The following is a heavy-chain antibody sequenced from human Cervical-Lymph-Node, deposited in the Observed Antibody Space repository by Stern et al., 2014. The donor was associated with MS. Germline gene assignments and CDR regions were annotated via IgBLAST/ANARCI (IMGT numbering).Heavy chain of an antibody. V-gene: IGHV1-2*02. CDR2: INPKSGGP. CDR1: GYIFTDYY. J-gene: IGHJ5*02. D-gene: IGHD6-6*01. Sequence: VQLVESGAEVEKPGASVKVSCKASGYIFTDYYLHWVRQAPGQGLEWMGRINPKSGGPSYAQSFQGRVTLTRDTSITTAYMDLSRLTSDDTAVYYCTRALRIADRPSPGGHWFDPWGRGTLVIVSS. CDR3: TRALRIADRPSPGGHWFDP.